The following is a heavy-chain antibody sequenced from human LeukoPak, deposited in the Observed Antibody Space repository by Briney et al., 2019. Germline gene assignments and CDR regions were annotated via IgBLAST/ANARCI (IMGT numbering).Heavy chain of an antibody. D-gene: IGHD5-18*01. CDR1: AGSISSYY. CDR3: ARGIQLWSGDY. CDR2: IYYSGST. V-gene: IGHV4-59*01. J-gene: IGHJ4*02. Sequence: SETLSLTYTVSAGSISSYYWSWIRQPPGKGLEWIGYIYYSGSTNYNPSLKSRVTISVDTSKNQFSLKLSSVTAADTAVYYCARGIQLWSGDYWGQGTLVTVSS.